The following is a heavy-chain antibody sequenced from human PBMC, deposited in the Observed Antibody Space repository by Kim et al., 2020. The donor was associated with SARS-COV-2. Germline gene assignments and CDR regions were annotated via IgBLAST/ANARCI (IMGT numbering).Heavy chain of an antibody. CDR1: GGSISSGGHY. CDR3: ARGPHYGDYVGHDAFDI. V-gene: IGHV4-31*03. J-gene: IGHJ3*02. Sequence: SETLSLTCTVSGGSISSGGHYWNWIRQHPGKGLEWIGNIYYTGSTYFNPSLKRRLTISVDTSKNQISLRLSSVTAADTAVYFCARGPHYGDYVGHDAFDIWGQGTMVTVSS. CDR2: IYYTGST. D-gene: IGHD4-17*01.